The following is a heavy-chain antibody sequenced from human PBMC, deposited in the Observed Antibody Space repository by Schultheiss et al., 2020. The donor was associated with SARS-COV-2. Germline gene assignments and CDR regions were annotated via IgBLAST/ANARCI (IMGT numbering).Heavy chain of an antibody. V-gene: IGHV3-23*01. CDR2: ISGSGSGT. CDR1: GFTSSTYV. J-gene: IGHJ1*01. Sequence: GGSLRLSCAASGFTSSTYVMSWVRQAPGKGLEWVSAISGSGSGTYYADSVKGRFIISRDNSKNTLHLQMNSLRAEDTAVYYCAKDKYSSAPFEYFHHWGQGTLVTVSS. D-gene: IGHD4-11*01. CDR3: AKDKYSSAPFEYFHH.